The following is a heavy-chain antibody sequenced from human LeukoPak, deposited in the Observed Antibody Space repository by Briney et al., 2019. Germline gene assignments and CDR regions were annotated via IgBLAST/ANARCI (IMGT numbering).Heavy chain of an antibody. CDR3: VKDGTVTTTYLFDY. J-gene: IGHJ4*02. Sequence: PGGSLRLSCSASGFTFSSYAMHWVRQAPGKGLEYVSAISSNGGSTYYADSVKGRFTISRDNSKNTLYLQMSSLRAEGTAVYYCVKDGTVTTTYLFDYWGQGTLVTVSS. V-gene: IGHV3-64D*06. CDR1: GFTFSSYA. D-gene: IGHD4-17*01. CDR2: ISSNGGST.